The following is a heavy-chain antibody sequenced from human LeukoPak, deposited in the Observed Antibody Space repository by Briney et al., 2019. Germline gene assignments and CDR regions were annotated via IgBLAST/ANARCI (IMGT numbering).Heavy chain of an antibody. V-gene: IGHV4-4*07. Sequence: PSETLSLTCTVSGGSISSYYWSWIRQPAGKGLEWIGRIYTSGSTNYNPSLKSRVTMSVDTSKNQFSLKLSSVTAADTAEYYCARVRGGNYYDSSGQNWFDPWGQGTLVTVSS. CDR1: GGSISSYY. D-gene: IGHD3-22*01. CDR2: IYTSGST. CDR3: ARVRGGNYYDSSGQNWFDP. J-gene: IGHJ5*02.